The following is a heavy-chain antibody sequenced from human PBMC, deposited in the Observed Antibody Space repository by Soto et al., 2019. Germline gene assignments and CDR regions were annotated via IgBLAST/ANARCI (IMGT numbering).Heavy chain of an antibody. CDR3: ARDKRPYDFWSGYYTNYYGMDV. V-gene: IGHV1-2*02. Sequence: GASVKVSCKASGYTFTGYYMHWVRQAPGQGLEWMGWINPNSGGTNYGQKFQGRVTMTRDTSISTAYMELSRLRSDDTAVYYGARDKRPYDFWSGYYTNYYGMDVWGQGTTVTVSS. CDR1: GYTFTGYY. D-gene: IGHD3-3*01. J-gene: IGHJ6*02. CDR2: INPNSGGT.